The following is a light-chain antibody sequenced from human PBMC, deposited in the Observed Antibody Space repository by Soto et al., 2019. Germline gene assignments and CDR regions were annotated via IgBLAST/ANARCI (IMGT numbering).Light chain of an antibody. CDR1: LRITSTF. Sequence: EIVLTQSPDTLSLSPGERATLSCRASLRITSTFLAWYQQKPGQPPRLLIYGASTRATGIPDRLTGSGSGADFTLTISRLEPEDFAVYYCQEYGSSLALTFGGGTKVEI. V-gene: IGKV3-20*01. CDR2: GAS. J-gene: IGKJ4*01. CDR3: QEYGSSLALT.